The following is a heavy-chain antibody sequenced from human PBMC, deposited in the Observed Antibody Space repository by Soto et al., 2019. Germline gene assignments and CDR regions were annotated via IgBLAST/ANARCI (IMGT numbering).Heavy chain of an antibody. CDR3: AKDRTAYAIFLGYFDY. V-gene: IGHV3-30*18. D-gene: IGHD2-8*01. J-gene: IGHJ4*02. Sequence: QVQLVESGGGVVQPGRSLRLSCEASGFTFSSYGMHWVRQAPGKGLEWVAVISFDGSNRYYADSVKGRFTISRDNSKNTLYLQMNSLGADDTAVYYCAKDRTAYAIFLGYFDYWGQGTLVTVSS. CDR1: GFTFSSYG. CDR2: ISFDGSNR.